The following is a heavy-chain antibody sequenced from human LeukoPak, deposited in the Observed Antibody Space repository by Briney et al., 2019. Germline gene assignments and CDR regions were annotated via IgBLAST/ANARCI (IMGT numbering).Heavy chain of an antibody. V-gene: IGHV3-23*01. J-gene: IGHJ5*02. CDR2: ISGSGGST. Sequence: GGSLRLSCAASGFTLTSYAMNWVRQAPGKGLEWVSVISGSGGSTYYADSVKGRFTISRDNSNNTLYLQMNSLRVEDTAIYYCAKDYSNCGDPWGQGTLVTVSS. CDR1: GFTLTSYA. CDR3: AKDYSNCGDP. D-gene: IGHD4-11*01.